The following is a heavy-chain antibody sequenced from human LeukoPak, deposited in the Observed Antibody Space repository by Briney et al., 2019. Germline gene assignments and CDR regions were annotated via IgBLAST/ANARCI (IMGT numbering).Heavy chain of an antibody. Sequence: SETLSLTCAVYGGSFSGYYWSWIRQPPGKGLEWIGEINHSGSTNYNPSLKSRVTISVDTSKNQFSLKLSSVTAADTAVYYCARGRSHWFDPWGQGTLVTVSS. V-gene: IGHV4-34*01. J-gene: IGHJ5*02. CDR3: ARGRSHWFDP. CDR2: INHSGST. CDR1: GGSFSGYY.